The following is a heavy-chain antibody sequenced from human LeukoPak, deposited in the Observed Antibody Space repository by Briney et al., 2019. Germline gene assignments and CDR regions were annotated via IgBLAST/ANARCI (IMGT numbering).Heavy chain of an antibody. CDR3: ARAMYDTNWRFDY. CDR1: GFTFSDHY. Sequence: GSLRLSCAVSGFTFSDHYMDWVRQAPGKGLEWVGRTRNKANSYTTEYAASVKGRFTISRDDSKNSLYLQMNSLKTEDTAVYYCARAMYDTNWRFDYWGQGTLVTVSS. D-gene: IGHD1-1*01. V-gene: IGHV3-72*01. CDR2: TRNKANSYTT. J-gene: IGHJ4*02.